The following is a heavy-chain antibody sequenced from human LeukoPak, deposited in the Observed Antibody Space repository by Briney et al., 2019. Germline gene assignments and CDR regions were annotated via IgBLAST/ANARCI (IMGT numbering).Heavy chain of an antibody. CDR2: IKSKTDGGTT. V-gene: IGHV3-15*01. D-gene: IGHD6-13*01. CDR3: TTFCGSSYQYSQR. J-gene: IGHJ1*01. Sequence: PGGSLRLSCASSGFTFTNAWMSWVRQAPGKGLEWVGRIKSKTDGGTTDYAAPVKGRFTISRVDSKTTMYLQMDTQLSDDPSVYYCTTFCGSSYQYSQRWGQGTLVTVSS. CDR1: GFTFTNAW.